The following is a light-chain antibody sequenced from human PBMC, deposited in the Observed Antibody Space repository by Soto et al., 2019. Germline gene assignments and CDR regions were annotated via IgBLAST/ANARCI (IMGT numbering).Light chain of an antibody. Sequence: QSALTQPASVSGSPGQSITISCTGTSSDVGGYNYVSWYQQHPGKAPKVMIYDVSNRPSGVSNRFSGSKSGNTASLTISGLQAEDEADYYCSSYTSSSVVFGGGTKL. CDR1: SSDVGGYNY. J-gene: IGLJ2*01. CDR2: DVS. CDR3: SSYTSSSVV. V-gene: IGLV2-14*01.